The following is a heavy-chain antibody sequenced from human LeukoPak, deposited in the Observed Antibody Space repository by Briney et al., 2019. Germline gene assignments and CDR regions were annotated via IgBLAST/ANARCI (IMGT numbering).Heavy chain of an antibody. CDR2: INPSGGST. D-gene: IGHD3-22*01. CDR1: GGTFSSYA. V-gene: IGHV1-46*01. CDR3: AREPDDSSGYYDYGMDV. J-gene: IGHJ6*02. Sequence: ASVEVSCKASGGTFSSYAISWVRQAPGQGLEWMGIINPSGGSTSYAQKFQGRVTMTRDTSTSTVYMELSSLRSEDTAVYYCAREPDDSSGYYDYGMDVWGQGTTVTVSS.